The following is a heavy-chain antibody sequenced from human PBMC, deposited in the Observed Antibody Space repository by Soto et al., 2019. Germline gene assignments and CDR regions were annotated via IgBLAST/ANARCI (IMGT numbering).Heavy chain of an antibody. CDR1: GYTFTSYA. CDR3: ARGGKLRFLEWPRDDAFDI. J-gene: IGHJ3*02. D-gene: IGHD3-3*01. V-gene: IGHV1-3*01. Sequence: ASLKVSCKASGYTFTSYAMHWVRQAPGQRLEWMGWINAGNGNTKYSQKFQGRVTITRDTSASTAYMELSSLRSEDTAVYYCARGGKLRFLEWPRDDAFDIWGQGTMVTVSS. CDR2: INAGNGNT.